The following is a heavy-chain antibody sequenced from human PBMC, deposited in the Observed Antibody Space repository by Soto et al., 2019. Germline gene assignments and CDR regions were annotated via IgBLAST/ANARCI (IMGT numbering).Heavy chain of an antibody. CDR2: IYYSGST. CDR1: GGSVSSGNYY. CDR3: ARGPHAGWSQYYFDY. V-gene: IGHV4-61*01. J-gene: IGHJ4*02. D-gene: IGHD6-19*01. Sequence: SETLSLTCTVSGGSVSSGNYYWSWIRQPPGKGLEWIGYIYYSGSTNYNPSLKSRVTISVDTSKNQFSLKLRSVTAADTAVYYCARGPHAGWSQYYFDYWGQGTLVTVSS.